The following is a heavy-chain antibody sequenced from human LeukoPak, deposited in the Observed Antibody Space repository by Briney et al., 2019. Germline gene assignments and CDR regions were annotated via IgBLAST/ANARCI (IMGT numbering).Heavy chain of an antibody. Sequence: GGSLRLSCAASGFTFSNYAMTWVRQAPGKGLEWVSAIGGSGDTTYYADSVKGRFTISRDNSKNTLYLQMNSLRAEDTAVYYCAKDPSSSWYRSYYFDYWGQGTLVTVSS. CDR3: AKDPSSSWYRSYYFDY. D-gene: IGHD6-13*01. CDR2: IGGSGDTT. J-gene: IGHJ4*02. CDR1: GFTFSNYA. V-gene: IGHV3-23*01.